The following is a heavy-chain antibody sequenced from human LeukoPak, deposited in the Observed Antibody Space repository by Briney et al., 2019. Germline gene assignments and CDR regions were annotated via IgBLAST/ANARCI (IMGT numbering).Heavy chain of an antibody. D-gene: IGHD6-19*01. CDR3: ARGAGDSTGWYDY. V-gene: IGHV4-59*12. CDR2: IYYSGST. Sequence: PSETLSLTCTVSGGSISSYYWSWIRQPPGKGLEWIGYIYYSGSTNYNPSLKSRVTISVDTSRNQFSLKLSSVTAADTAVYYCARGAGDSTGWYDYWGQGTLVTVSS. J-gene: IGHJ4*02. CDR1: GGSISSYY.